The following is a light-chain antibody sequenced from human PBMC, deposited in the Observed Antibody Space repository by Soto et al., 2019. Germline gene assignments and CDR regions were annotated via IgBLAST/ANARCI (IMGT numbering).Light chain of an antibody. J-gene: IGKJ1*01. CDR3: QQYGSSTVA. CDR2: GAS. CDR1: QSVSSSY. Sequence: EIVLTQSPGTLSLSPGERATLSCRASQSVSSSYLAGYQQKPGQAPRLLIYGASSRATGIPDRFSGSGSGTDFTLTISRLEPEDFAVYYCQQYGSSTVAFGQGTKVDIK. V-gene: IGKV3-20*01.